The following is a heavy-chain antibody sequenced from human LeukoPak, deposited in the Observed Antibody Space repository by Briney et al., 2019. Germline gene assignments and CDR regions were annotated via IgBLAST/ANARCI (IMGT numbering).Heavy chain of an antibody. CDR2: ISGYNGNT. D-gene: IGHD3-16*01. CDR1: GYTFSSCG. V-gene: IGHV1-18*01. Sequence: ASVKVSCKASGYTFSSCGINWVRQAPGQGLEWMGWISGYNGNTLYAQKFRGRVTMTTDPSTSTAYMDLRRLRSDDTAMYYCARDLAPTSPEHAFGIWGQGTMVTVSS. J-gene: IGHJ3*02. CDR3: ARDLAPTSPEHAFGI.